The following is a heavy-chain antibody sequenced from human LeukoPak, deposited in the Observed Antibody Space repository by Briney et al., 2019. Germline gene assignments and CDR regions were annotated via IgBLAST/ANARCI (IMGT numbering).Heavy chain of an antibody. D-gene: IGHD2-8*01. Sequence: PSETLSLTCTVSGGSGMSGIYYWSWIRQPADKGLEWIGRIYSTGSTNYNPSLKGRVTISVDTSNNQFSLSLRSVTAADTAVYYCARRRFVRGPDVVNPFDYWGQGTLVTVSS. CDR2: IYSTGST. V-gene: IGHV4-61*02. CDR1: GGSGMSGIYY. CDR3: ARRRFVRGPDVVNPFDY. J-gene: IGHJ4*02.